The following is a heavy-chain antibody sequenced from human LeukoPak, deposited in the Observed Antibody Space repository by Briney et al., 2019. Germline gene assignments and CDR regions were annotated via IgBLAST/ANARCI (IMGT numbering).Heavy chain of an antibody. Sequence: PGGSLRLSCAASGFTFSSYSMNWVRQAPGKGLEWVSSISSSSYIYYADSVKGRFTISRDNAKNTLYLQMNSLRAEDTAVYYCARALGSPTGRSSVWGQGTLVTVSS. CDR1: GFTFSSYS. V-gene: IGHV3-21*01. CDR3: ARALGSPTGRSSV. CDR2: ISSSSYI. J-gene: IGHJ4*02. D-gene: IGHD1-26*01.